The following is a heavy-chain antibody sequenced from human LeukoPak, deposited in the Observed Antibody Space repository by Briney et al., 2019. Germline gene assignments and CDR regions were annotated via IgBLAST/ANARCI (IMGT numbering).Heavy chain of an antibody. CDR1: GGSISSGGYY. D-gene: IGHD2-2*01. V-gene: IGHV4-30-2*01. CDR2: IYQRGST. J-gene: IGHJ3*02. Sequence: PSETLSLTCTVSGGSISSGGYYWSWIRQPPGKGLEWIGYIYQRGSTYYNPSRKSRVTISVDRSKNQFSLKLSSVTAADTAVYYCARDQGYCSSTSCYLGAFDIWGQGTMVTVSS. CDR3: ARDQGYCSSTSCYLGAFDI.